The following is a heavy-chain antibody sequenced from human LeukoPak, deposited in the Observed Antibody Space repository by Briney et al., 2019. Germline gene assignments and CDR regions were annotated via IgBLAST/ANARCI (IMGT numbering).Heavy chain of an antibody. J-gene: IGHJ4*02. V-gene: IGHV3-74*01. D-gene: IGHD5-12*01. CDR2: IKDGGTTT. CDR1: GFTVSSYW. Sequence: QAGGSLRLSCAASGFTVSSYWIHWVRQVPGKGLVWVSRIKDGGTTTDYADSVKGRFTISRADAKTTLYLQMNSLRAEDTAVYYCTTIRPGYWGQGTLVTVSP. CDR3: TTIRPGY.